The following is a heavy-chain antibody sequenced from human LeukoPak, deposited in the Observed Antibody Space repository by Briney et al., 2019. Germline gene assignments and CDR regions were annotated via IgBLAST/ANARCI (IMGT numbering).Heavy chain of an antibody. CDR1: GFTFSSYA. D-gene: IGHD3-9*01. Sequence: GGSLRLSCAASGFTFSSYAMSWVRQAPGKGLEWVSAISASGGSTNYADSVKGRFTISRDNSKNALYLQMNSLRAEDTAVYYCAKASDKYYFDYWGQGTLVTVSS. V-gene: IGHV3-23*01. CDR3: AKASDKYYFDY. J-gene: IGHJ4*02. CDR2: ISASGGST.